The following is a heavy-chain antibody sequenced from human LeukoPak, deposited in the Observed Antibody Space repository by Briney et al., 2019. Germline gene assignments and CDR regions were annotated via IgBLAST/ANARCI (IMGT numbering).Heavy chain of an antibody. V-gene: IGHV3-64D*06. CDR1: GLNASSSA. Sequence: GGSLRLSSSAKGLNASSSAPHCFRQAPGKGLEYVSAISSNGGSTYYADSVKGRFTISRDNSKNTLYLQMSSLRAEDTAVYYSAKAMCYSDVTYYPPDQFYGMDAWGQGNTVTVSS. J-gene: IGHJ6*01. D-gene: IGHD3-22*01. CDR3: AKAMCYSDVTYYPPDQFYGMDA. CDR2: ISSNGGST.